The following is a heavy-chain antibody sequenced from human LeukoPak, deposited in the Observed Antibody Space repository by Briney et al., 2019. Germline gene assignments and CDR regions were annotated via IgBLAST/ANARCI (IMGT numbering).Heavy chain of an antibody. CDR1: GGTFSSYA. J-gene: IGHJ4*02. CDR3: AAGDRTTGTTNFDY. D-gene: IGHD1-1*01. Sequence: SVKVSCKASGGTFSSYAISWVRQAPGQGLEWMGGIIPIFGTANYAQKFQGRVTITTDGSTSTAYMELSSLRSEDTAVYYCAAGDRTTGTTNFDYWGQGTLVTVSS. CDR2: IIPIFGTA. V-gene: IGHV1-69*05.